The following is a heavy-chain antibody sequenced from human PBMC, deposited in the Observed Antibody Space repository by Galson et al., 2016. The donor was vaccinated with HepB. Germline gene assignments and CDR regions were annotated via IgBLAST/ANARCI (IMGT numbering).Heavy chain of an antibody. V-gene: IGHV3-30-3*01. CDR3: ARRTYWPTGTMAGDFDY. CDR1: GFTFRAYA. J-gene: IGHJ4*02. CDR2: VSFDGSDT. Sequence: SLRLSCAASGFTFRAYAMHWVRQAPGKGLEWVAVVSFDGSDTYYADSVRGRFSISRDNSNNTLYLQMKSLRLEDTAVYFCARRTYWPTGTMAGDFDYWGQGTLVTVSS. D-gene: IGHD1-7*01.